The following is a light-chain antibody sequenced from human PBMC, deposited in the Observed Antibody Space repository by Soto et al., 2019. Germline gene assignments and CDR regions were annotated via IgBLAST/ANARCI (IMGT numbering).Light chain of an antibody. Sequence: DIQMTQYTSSLSASVGDRVTITCRASQSISSYLNWYQQKPGKAPKLLIYAASSLQSGVPSRFSGSGSVTDFTLTISSLQPEDFATYYCQQSYSTPITFGQGTRLEIK. CDR1: QSISSY. V-gene: IGKV1-39*01. CDR2: AAS. CDR3: QQSYSTPIT. J-gene: IGKJ5*01.